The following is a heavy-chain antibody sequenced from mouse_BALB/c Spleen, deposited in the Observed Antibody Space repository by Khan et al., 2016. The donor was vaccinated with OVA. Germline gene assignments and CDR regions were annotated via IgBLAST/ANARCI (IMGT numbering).Heavy chain of an antibody. V-gene: IGHV2-3*01. D-gene: IGHD1-1*01. CDR2: IWGYGNT. CDR3: VCCYYGGSYDGMDY. CDR1: GFSLTSYG. J-gene: IGHJ4*01. Sequence: QVQLKESGPGLVAPSQSLSITCAFSGFSLTSYGVSWVRQPPGKGLEWLGVIWGYGNTNYYSDHKYRLSIMKDNTKGQVVLKLNRMQTDDTAWDYCVCCYYGGSYDGMDYWGQGTSVTVSS.